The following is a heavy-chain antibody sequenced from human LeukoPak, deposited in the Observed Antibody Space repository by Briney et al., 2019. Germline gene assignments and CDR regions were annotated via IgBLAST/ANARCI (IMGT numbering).Heavy chain of an antibody. V-gene: IGHV3-30*18. CDR1: GFTFSSYG. D-gene: IGHD3-10*01. CDR2: MSFDGSHT. J-gene: IGHJ4*02. CDR3: AKEGIDSLFFDY. Sequence: GRSLRLSCAASGFTFSSYGVHWVRQAPGKVLEWVAVMSFDGSHTSYADSVKGRFIISRDNSKNTMYLRMNRLRAKQTGVYVCAKEGIDSLFFDYWGQKALGTASS.